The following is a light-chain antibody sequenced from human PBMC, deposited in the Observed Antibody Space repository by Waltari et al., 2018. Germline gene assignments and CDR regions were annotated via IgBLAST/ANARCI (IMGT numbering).Light chain of an antibody. CDR3: QQRANWPPLT. V-gene: IGKV3-11*01. J-gene: IGKJ4*01. CDR2: EAS. Sequence: EIVLTQSPATLSLSPGERATLSCRASQSVSNFLAWYQQKPGQAPRLLIYEASKRATGLPARFSGSGSGTDFTLTISSLEPEDFAVYYCQQRANWPPLTFGGGTKVEIK. CDR1: QSVSNF.